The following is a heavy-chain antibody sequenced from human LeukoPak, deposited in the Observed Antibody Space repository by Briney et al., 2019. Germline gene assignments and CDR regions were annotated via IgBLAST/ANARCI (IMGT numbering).Heavy chain of an antibody. J-gene: IGHJ4*02. Sequence: GGSLRLSCAASGFSFSNNYMNWVRQAPGKGLEWVSVIYSGGSTYYADSVKGRFTISRDNSKNTLYLQMNSLRAEDTAVYYCARGQNVPAWGQGTLVTVSS. CDR2: IYSGGST. D-gene: IGHD1-1*01. CDR3: ARGQNVPA. V-gene: IGHV3-53*01. CDR1: GFSFSNNY.